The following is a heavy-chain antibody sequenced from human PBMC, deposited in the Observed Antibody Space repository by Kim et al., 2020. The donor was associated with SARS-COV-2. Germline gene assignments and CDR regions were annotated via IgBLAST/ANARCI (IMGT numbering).Heavy chain of an antibody. CDR3: GRVPWNYGWFDP. V-gene: IGHV4-59*01. J-gene: IGHJ5*02. Sequence: NSNPSLESRVAISVDTTKNQFSLKLSAGTAGATAVYYCGRVPWNYGWFDPWGQGTLVTVSS. D-gene: IGHD1-7*01.